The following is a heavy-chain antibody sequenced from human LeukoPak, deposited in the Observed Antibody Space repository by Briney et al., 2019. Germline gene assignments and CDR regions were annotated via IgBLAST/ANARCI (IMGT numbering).Heavy chain of an antibody. V-gene: IGHV3-21*01. Sequence: GGSLRLSWAASGFTFSSYSMNWVRQAPGKGLEWVSPISSSSSYIYYADSVKGRFTISRDNAKNSLYLQMNSLRAEDTAVYYCARDHSDAFHIWGQGTMVTVSS. CDR3: ARDHSDAFHI. J-gene: IGHJ3*02. CDR2: ISSSSSYI. CDR1: GFTFSSYS.